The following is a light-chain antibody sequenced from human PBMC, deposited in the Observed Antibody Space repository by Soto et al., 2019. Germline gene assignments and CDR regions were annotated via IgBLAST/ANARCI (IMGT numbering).Light chain of an antibody. Sequence: QSALTQPASVSGSPGQSITVSCSGTSSDVGYNNYVSWYQQHPGKAPKLLIYDVNSRPSGVSNRISGSKSGNTASLASSGIHAEDEADYYCSSYTRSSIFVFGTGTKVTVL. CDR1: SSDVGYNNY. J-gene: IGLJ1*01. CDR3: SSYTRSSIFV. V-gene: IGLV2-14*01. CDR2: DVN.